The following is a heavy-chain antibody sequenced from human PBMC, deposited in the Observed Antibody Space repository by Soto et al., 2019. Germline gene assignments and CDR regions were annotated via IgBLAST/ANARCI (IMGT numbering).Heavy chain of an antibody. CDR3: TRHSVGPPEY. CDR1: GYSFTKWW. D-gene: IGHD1-26*01. J-gene: IGHJ4*02. CDR2: FFPGDSQI. Sequence: GESLKISCKGSGYSFTKWWIGWVRQMPGKGLEWMGLFFPGDSQIRYNPSFEGQVTISADKSTATAYLQWNSLQASDSAMYYCTRHSVGPPEYWGQGTLVTVSS. V-gene: IGHV5-51*01.